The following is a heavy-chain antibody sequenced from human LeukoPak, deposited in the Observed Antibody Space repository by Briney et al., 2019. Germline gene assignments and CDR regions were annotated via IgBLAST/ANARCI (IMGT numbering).Heavy chain of an antibody. Sequence: PGGSLRLSCAASGFTFSSYSMNWVRQAPGKGLEWVSSISSSSSYIYYADSVKGRFTISRDKAKNSLYLQMNSLRAEDTAVYYCARDKGIASFGDAFDIWGQGTMVTVSS. D-gene: IGHD6-13*01. CDR1: GFTFSSYS. CDR3: ARDKGIASFGDAFDI. CDR2: ISSSSSYI. J-gene: IGHJ3*02. V-gene: IGHV3-21*01.